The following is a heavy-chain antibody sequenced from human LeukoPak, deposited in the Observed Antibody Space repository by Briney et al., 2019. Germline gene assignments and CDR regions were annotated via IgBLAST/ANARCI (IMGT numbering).Heavy chain of an antibody. CDR1: GGSFSGYY. D-gene: IGHD3-3*01. CDR2: INHSGST. V-gene: IGHV4-34*01. Sequence: SETLPLTCAVYGGSFSGYYWSWIRQPPGKGLEWIGEINHSGSTNYNPSLKSRVTISVDTSKNQFSLKLSSVAAADTAVYYCARGQSYYDFWSGYGEYNWFDPWGQGTLVTVSS. CDR3: ARGQSYYDFWSGYGEYNWFDP. J-gene: IGHJ5*02.